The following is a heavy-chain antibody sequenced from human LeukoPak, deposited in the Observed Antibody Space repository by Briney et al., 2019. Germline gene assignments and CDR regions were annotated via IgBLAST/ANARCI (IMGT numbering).Heavy chain of an antibody. CDR3: AREGMATITRDAFDI. V-gene: IGHV1-18*01. Sequence: ASVKVSCKASGYTFTSYGISWVRQAPGQGREWVGWSSAYNGNTNYAQKFQGRVTMTTDTSTSTAYMELRSLRSDDTAVYYCAREGMATITRDAFDIWGQGTMVTVSS. D-gene: IGHD5-24*01. CDR1: GYTFTSYG. J-gene: IGHJ3*02. CDR2: SSAYNGNT.